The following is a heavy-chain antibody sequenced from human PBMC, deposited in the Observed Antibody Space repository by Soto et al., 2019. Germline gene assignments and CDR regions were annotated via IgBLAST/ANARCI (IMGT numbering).Heavy chain of an antibody. CDR3: ARESVVVSYYNGMDV. CDR2: IIPIYGTA. J-gene: IGHJ6*02. Sequence: QVQLVQSGAEVKKPGSSVKVSCKASGVTVSSYAISWVRQAPGQGLEWMGGIIPIYGTANYAQKLQGRVMIPAYESTSTAYMELSSLRSEDTAVYYCARESVVVSYYNGMDVWGQGTTVTVS. D-gene: IGHD3-22*01. CDR1: GVTVSSYA. V-gene: IGHV1-69*01.